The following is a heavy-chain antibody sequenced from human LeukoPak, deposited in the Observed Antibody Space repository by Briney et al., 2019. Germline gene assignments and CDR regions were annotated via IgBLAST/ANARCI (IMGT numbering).Heavy chain of an antibody. CDR1: GFTFSSYS. CDR2: ISSSSSYI. V-gene: IGHV3-21*04. D-gene: IGHD3-22*01. Sequence: PGGSLRLSCAASGFTFSSYSMNWVRQAPGKGLEWVSFISSSSSYIYYADSVKGRFTISRDNSKNTVHLQMNSLRAEDTAMYYCARRAGDYSHPYDYWGQGTLVTVSS. CDR3: ARRAGDYSHPYDY. J-gene: IGHJ4*02.